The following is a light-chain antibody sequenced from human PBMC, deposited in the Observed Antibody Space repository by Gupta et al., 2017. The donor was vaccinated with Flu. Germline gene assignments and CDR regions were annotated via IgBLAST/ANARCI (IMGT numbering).Light chain of an antibody. CDR3: QQHYTTPYT. Sequence: SLGQWAGITCMASQTILYSSNSRNSLAWYQQKPGQAPKLLTYWASTRESGVPARFSGSGSGTGFTLTINSLQAEDFAVYYCQQHYTTPYTFGRGTKVEIK. CDR1: QTILYSSNSRNS. V-gene: IGKV4-1*01. J-gene: IGKJ4*01. CDR2: WAS.